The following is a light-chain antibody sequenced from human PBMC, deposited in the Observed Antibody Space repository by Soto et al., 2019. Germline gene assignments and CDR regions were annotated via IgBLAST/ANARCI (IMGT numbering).Light chain of an antibody. CDR3: QQYNNWPPRWT. V-gene: IGKV3-15*01. J-gene: IGKJ1*01. CDR2: GAS. Sequence: EKVLTQSPATLSVSPGERATLSCRASQSIGSNLAWYQQKPGQAPRLLIYGASTRASGIPGRFTGSGSGAEFTLTISSLQSEDFAVYYCQQYNNWPPRWTFGQGTKVDIK. CDR1: QSIGSN.